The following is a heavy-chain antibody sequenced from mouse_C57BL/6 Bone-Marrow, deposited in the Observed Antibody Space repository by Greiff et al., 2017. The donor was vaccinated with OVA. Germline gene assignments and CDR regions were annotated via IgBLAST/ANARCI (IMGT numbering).Heavy chain of an antibody. J-gene: IGHJ2*01. CDR1: GYTFTSYG. CDR3: AEGDSNHYFDY. D-gene: IGHD2-5*01. CDR2: IYPRSGNT. V-gene: IGHV1-81*01. Sequence: QVQLKQSGAELARPGASVKLSCKASGYTFTSYGISWVKQRTGQGLEWIGEIYPRSGNTYYNEKFKGKATLTADKSSSTAYMELRSLTSEDSAVYFCAEGDSNHYFDYWGQGTTLTVSS.